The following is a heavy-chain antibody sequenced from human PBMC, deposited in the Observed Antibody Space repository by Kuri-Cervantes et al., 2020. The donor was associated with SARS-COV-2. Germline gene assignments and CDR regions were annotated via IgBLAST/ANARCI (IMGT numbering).Heavy chain of an antibody. CDR3: VRSFDH. Sequence: LSLTCAASGFTFSSYWMSWVRQAPGKGPEWVANIKQDGSEKYYVDSVKGRFTISRDNAKNSLYLQMNSLGPEDTAVYYCVRSFDHWGQGHLVTVSS. V-gene: IGHV3-7*01. CDR2: IKQDGSEK. CDR1: GFTFSSYW. J-gene: IGHJ4*02.